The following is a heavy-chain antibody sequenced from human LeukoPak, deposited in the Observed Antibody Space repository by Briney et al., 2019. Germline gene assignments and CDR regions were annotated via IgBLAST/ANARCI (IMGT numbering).Heavy chain of an antibody. V-gene: IGHV4-61*02. Sequence: RASETLSLTCTVSGGSISSGNYYWSWIRQPAGKGLEWIGRIYTSGSTNYNPSLKSRVTISVDTSKNQFSLKLSSVTAADTAVYYCARDSGRGSGSFIYYMDVWGRGTTVTISS. CDR2: IYTSGST. J-gene: IGHJ6*03. CDR3: ARDSGRGSGSFIYYMDV. D-gene: IGHD3-10*01. CDR1: GGSISSGNYY.